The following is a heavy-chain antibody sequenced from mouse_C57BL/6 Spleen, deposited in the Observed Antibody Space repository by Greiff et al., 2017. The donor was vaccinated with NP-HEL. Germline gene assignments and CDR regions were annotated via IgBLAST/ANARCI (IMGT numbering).Heavy chain of an antibody. J-gene: IGHJ3*01. D-gene: IGHD6-1*01. CDR3: TTRECGEGWFAY. Sequence: EVQLQQSGAELVRPGASVKLSCTASGFNIKDYYMYWVKQRHEQGLEWIVRIGPEDGDTEYAPKFQSKATMTADTSSNTAYLQLSSLTSEDTAVYYCTTRECGEGWFAYWGQGTLVTVST. CDR1: GFNIKDYY. CDR2: IGPEDGDT. V-gene: IGHV14-1*01.